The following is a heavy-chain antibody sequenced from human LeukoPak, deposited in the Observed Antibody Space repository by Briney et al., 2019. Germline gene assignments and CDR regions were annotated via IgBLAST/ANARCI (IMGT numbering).Heavy chain of an antibody. CDR2: IYYSGST. D-gene: IGHD7-27*01. CDR1: GGSISSYY. J-gene: IGHJ3*02. Sequence: SETLSLTCTVSGGSISSYYWSWIRQHPGKGLEWIGYIYYSGSTYYNPSLKSRVTISVDTSKNQFSLKLSSVTAADTAVYYCARDLGTDPDAFDIWGQGTMVTVSS. V-gene: IGHV4-59*06. CDR3: ARDLGTDPDAFDI.